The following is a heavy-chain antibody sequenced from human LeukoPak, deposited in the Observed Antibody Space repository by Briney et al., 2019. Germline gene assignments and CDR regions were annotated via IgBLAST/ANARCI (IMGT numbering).Heavy chain of an antibody. Sequence: SETLSLTXTVSGGSISSGDYYWSWIRQPPGKGLEWIGYIYYSGSTYYNPSLKSRVTISVDTSKNQFSLKLSSVTAADTAVYYCARDLLVATTRDYYYYMDVWGKGTTVTVSS. D-gene: IGHD5-12*01. CDR3: ARDLLVATTRDYYYYMDV. CDR2: IYYSGST. CDR1: GGSISSGDYY. V-gene: IGHV4-30-4*08. J-gene: IGHJ6*03.